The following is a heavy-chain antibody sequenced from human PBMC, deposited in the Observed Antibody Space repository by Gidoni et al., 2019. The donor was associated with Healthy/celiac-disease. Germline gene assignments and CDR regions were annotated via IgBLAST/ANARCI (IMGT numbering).Heavy chain of an antibody. J-gene: IGHJ4*02. Sequence: RSKAYGGTTEYAASVKGRFTISRDDSKSIAYLQMNSLKTEDTAVYYCTSSIAYYYGSGSARSAYYFDYWGQGTLVTVSS. V-gene: IGHV3-49*02. CDR3: TSSIAYYYGSGSARSAYYFDY. CDR2: RSKAYGGTT. D-gene: IGHD3-10*01.